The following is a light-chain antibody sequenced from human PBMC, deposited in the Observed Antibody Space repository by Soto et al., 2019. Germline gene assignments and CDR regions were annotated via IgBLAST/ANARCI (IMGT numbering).Light chain of an antibody. V-gene: IGLV4-69*01. Sequence: QSVLTQSPSASASLGASVKLTCTLSSGHSNYAIAWHQQQPEKGPRYLMKLNSDGSHTKXXXXXXRFSGSSSGAERYLTXXXXXXXXXXXXXXQTWGTGIQVFGGGTKLTVL. CDR1: SGHSNYA. J-gene: IGLJ2*01. CDR2: LNSDGSH. CDR3: QTWGTGIQV.